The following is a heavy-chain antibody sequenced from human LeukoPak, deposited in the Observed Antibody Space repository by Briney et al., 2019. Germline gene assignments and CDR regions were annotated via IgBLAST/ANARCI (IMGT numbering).Heavy chain of an antibody. CDR2: IYYSGST. CDR3: ARERAPLRYFDY. Sequence: PSETLSLTCTVSGGSVSSGSYCWSWIRQPPGKGLEWIGYIYYSGSTNYNPSLKSRVTISVDTSKNQFSLKLSSVTAADTAVYYCARERAPLRYFDYWGQGTLVTVSS. D-gene: IGHD3-9*01. J-gene: IGHJ4*02. CDR1: GGSVSSGSYC. V-gene: IGHV4-61*01.